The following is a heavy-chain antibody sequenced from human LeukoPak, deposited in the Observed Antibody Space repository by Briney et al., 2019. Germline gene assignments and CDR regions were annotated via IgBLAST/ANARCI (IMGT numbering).Heavy chain of an antibody. J-gene: IGHJ4*02. CDR2: IYYSGST. D-gene: IGHD5-18*01. CDR3: ARGSRGYSYG. V-gene: IGHV4-61*01. Sequence: SGTLSLTCAVSGASVSSGSYYWSWIRQPPGKGLEWIGYIYYSGSTNYNPSLKSRVTISVDTSKNQFSLKLSSVTAADTAVYYCARGSRGYSYGWGQGTLVTVSS. CDR1: GASVSSGSYY.